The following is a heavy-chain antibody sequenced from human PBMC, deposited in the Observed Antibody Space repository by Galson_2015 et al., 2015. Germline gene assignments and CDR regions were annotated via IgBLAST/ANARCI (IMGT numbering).Heavy chain of an antibody. CDR2: IVSSST. D-gene: IGHD1-26*01. CDR3: AKPPLGASWYFDL. CDR1: GFTFSSYA. J-gene: IGHJ2*01. Sequence: SLRLSCAASGFTFSSYAMSWVRQAPGKGLEWVSAIVSSSTYYADSVRGRFTISRDNPKNTLYLQMNSLRAEDAAAYYCAKPPLGASWYFDLWGRGTLVTVSS. V-gene: IGHV3-23*01.